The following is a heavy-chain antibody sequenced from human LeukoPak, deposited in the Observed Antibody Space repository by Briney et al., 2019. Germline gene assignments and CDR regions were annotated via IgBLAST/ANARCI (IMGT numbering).Heavy chain of an antibody. CDR1: GYTFNSHG. CDR2: ISTYNGNT. J-gene: IGHJ4*02. D-gene: IGHD4-17*01. CDR3: AKSPTRTVTAFDY. V-gene: IGHV1-18*01. Sequence: GASVKVSCKASGYTFNSHGITWVRQAPGQGLEWMGWISTYNGNTNYAPKLQGRVTMTTDTSTSTAYMELRSLRSDDTAVYYCAKSPTRTVTAFDYWGQGTLVTVSS.